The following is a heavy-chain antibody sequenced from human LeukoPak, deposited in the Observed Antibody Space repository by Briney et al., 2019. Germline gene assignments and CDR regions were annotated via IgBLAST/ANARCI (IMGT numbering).Heavy chain of an antibody. D-gene: IGHD2-2*01. Sequence: GGSLRLSCAASGFIFSHYGMHWVRQAPGKGLEWVAFIRYDGSNKYYADSVKGRFTISRDNSKNTLYLQMNSLRAEDTAVYYCAKDGVVVVPAASPYYYYMDVWGKGTTVTVSS. V-gene: IGHV3-30*02. CDR2: IRYDGSNK. CDR1: GFIFSHYG. CDR3: AKDGVVVVPAASPYYYYMDV. J-gene: IGHJ6*03.